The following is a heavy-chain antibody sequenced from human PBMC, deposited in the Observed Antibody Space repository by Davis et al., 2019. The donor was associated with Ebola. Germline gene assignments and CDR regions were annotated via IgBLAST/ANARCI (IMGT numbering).Heavy chain of an antibody. CDR2: IKQDGSEM. CDR1: GFTFSNYW. CDR3: AREGGYDPWAYYYGMDV. V-gene: IGHV3-7*01. J-gene: IGHJ6*02. D-gene: IGHD5-12*01. Sequence: GESLKISCAASGFTFSNYWMSWVRQAPGKGLEWVANIKQDGSEMYYVDSMKGRFTISRDNAKNSLYLQMNSLRVEDTGVYFCAREGGYDPWAYYYGMDVWGQGTTVTVSS.